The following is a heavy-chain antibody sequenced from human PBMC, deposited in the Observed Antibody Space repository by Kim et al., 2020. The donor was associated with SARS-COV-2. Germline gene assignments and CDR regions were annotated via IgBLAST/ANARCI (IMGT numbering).Heavy chain of an antibody. CDR3: AKERYYGPQDYYGMDV. V-gene: IGHV3-30*18. J-gene: IGHJ6*02. CDR2: ISYDGSNK. Sequence: GGSLRLSCAASGFTFSSYGMHWVRQAPGKGLEWVAVISYDGSNKYYADSVKGRFTISRDNSKNTLYLQMNSLRAEDTAVYYCAKERYYGPQDYYGMDVWGQGTTVTVSS. D-gene: IGHD3-10*01. CDR1: GFTFSSYG.